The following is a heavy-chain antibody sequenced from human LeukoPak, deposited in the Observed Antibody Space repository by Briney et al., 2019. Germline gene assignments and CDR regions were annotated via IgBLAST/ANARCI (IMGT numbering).Heavy chain of an antibody. CDR3: ARGGPYYGMDV. CDR1: GYTFTGYY. J-gene: IGHJ6*02. CDR2: INPSGGST. Sequence: ASVKVSCKASGYTFTGYYMHWVRQAPGQGLEWMGIINPSGGSTSYAQKLQGRVTMTTDTSTSTAYMELRSLRSDDTAVYYCARGGPYYGMDVWGQGTTVTVSS. V-gene: IGHV1-46*01.